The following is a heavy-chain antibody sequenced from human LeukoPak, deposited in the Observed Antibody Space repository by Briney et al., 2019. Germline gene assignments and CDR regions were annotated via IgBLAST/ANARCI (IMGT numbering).Heavy chain of an antibody. CDR2: ISNNGKTI. CDR1: GFTFSNYD. V-gene: IGHV3-48*03. CDR3: ARRGTSSSWAHFDY. J-gene: IGHJ4*02. D-gene: IGHD6-13*01. Sequence: PGGSLRLSCAASGFTFSNYDMDWVRQAPGKGLEWVAYISNNGKTIYYADCVKGRFTISRDNARSSLYLQMNSLGAEDTAVYYCARRGTSSSWAHFDYWGQGTLVTVSS.